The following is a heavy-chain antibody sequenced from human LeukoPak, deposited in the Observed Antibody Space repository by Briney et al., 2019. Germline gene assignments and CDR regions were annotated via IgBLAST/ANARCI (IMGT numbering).Heavy chain of an antibody. D-gene: IGHD1-7*01. J-gene: IGHJ4*02. CDR3: ARGGLELQRGIDY. V-gene: IGHV4-4*02. CDR1: GGSISSRDW. Sequence: SETLSLTCAVSGGSISSRDWWSWVRQPPGKGLEWIRETYHSGTTNYNPSLKSRVTISVDKSQNQFSMKLTFVTAADTAVYYCARGGLELQRGIDYWGQGTLVTVSS. CDR2: TYHSGTT.